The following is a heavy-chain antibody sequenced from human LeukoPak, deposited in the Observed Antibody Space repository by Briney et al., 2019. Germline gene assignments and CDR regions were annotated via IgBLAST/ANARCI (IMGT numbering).Heavy chain of an antibody. CDR1: GFTFTTYW. CDR2: ISVSGNT. CDR3: AKSLGGDYGSGSYYVVFDS. D-gene: IGHD3-10*01. J-gene: IGHJ4*02. Sequence: GGSLRLSCAASGFTFTTYWMSWVRQGPGKGLEWVSAISVSGNTYHADSVKGRFTISRDTSKNTLWLQMNSLRVDDTALYYCAKSLGGDYGSGSYYVVFDSWGQGTLVTVSS. V-gene: IGHV3-23*01.